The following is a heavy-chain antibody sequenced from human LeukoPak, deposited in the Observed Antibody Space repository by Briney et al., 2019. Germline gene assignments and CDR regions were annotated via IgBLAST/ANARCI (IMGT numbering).Heavy chain of an antibody. V-gene: IGHV4-34*01. J-gene: IGHJ4*02. CDR2: INHGGST. D-gene: IGHD6-6*01. CDR1: GGSFSGYY. CDR3: ARRRSIAARPFDC. Sequence: PSETLSLTCAVYGGSFSGYYWNWIRQPPGKGLEWIGEINHGGSTNYNPSLKSRVTISVDTSKNQFSLNLSSVTAADTAVYYCARRRSIAARPFDCWGQGTLVTVSS.